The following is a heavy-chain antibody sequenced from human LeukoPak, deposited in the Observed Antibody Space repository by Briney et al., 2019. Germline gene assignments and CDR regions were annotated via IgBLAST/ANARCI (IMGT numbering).Heavy chain of an antibody. J-gene: IGHJ6*02. V-gene: IGHV4-59*01. CDR1: DGSISLFY. CDR2: IYNSGST. CDR3: ARVPFVYYGMDV. D-gene: IGHD3-16*01. Sequence: PSETLSLTCTVSDGSISLFYWSWIRQPPGKGLEWIGDIYNSGSTNYNPSLKSRVTISVDTSKNQFSLKVTSVTAADTAVYYCARVPFVYYGMDVWGQGTTVTVSS.